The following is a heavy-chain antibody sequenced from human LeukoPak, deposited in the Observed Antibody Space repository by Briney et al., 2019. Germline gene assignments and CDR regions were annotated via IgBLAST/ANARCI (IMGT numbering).Heavy chain of an antibody. CDR1: GFTFDDYG. CDR3: ARSYDSSGCYYGYFDY. V-gene: IGHV3-20*01. J-gene: IGHJ4*02. D-gene: IGHD3-22*01. Sequence: PGGSLILSCAASGFTFDDYGMSWVRQAPGKGLEWVSGINWNGGSTGYADSVKGRFTISRDNAKNSLYLQMNSLRAEDTALYHCARSYDSSGCYYGYFDYWGQGTLVTVSS. CDR2: INWNGGST.